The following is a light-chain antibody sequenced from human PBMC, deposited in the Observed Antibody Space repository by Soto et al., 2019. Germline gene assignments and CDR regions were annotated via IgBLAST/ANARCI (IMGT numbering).Light chain of an antibody. CDR2: DNN. J-gene: IGLJ1*01. CDR1: SSNIGNNY. V-gene: IGLV1-51*01. CDR3: GTWDSSLSVHV. Sequence: QSVLPQPPSVSAAPGQKVTISCSGSSSNIGNNYVSWYQQVPGTAPKLLIYDNNKRPSGNPDRFSGSKSGTSATLGISGLQTGDEADYYCGTWDSSLSVHVFGTGTKV.